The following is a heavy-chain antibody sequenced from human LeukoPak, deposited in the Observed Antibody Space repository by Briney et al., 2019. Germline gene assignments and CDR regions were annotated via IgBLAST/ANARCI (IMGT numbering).Heavy chain of an antibody. J-gene: IGHJ4*02. CDR2: IRSKAFGGTT. D-gene: IGHD5-12*01. Sequence: GGTLRLSCAASGFTFSSYGMSWVRQAPGKGLEWVGFIRSKAFGGTTEYAASVKGRFTISRDDSKSIAYLQMNSLKTEDTAVYYCTRGMNGGYDPYYFDYWGQGTLVTVSS. CDR3: TRGMNGGYDPYYFDY. V-gene: IGHV3-49*04. CDR1: GFTFSSYG.